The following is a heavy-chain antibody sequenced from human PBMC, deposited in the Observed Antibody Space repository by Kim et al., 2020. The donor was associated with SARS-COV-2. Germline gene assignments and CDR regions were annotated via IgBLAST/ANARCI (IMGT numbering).Heavy chain of an antibody. D-gene: IGHD3-3*01. CDR2: MNPNSGDT. Sequence: ASVKVSCKASGYTFTGYDIHWVRQATGQGLEWMGWMNPNSGDTGYAQKFQGRVTLTRNTSISTAYMELSRLGSEDTAVYYCASVRRITLVGVVLTRLIDYWGPRTLVTVAS. CDR1: GYTFTGYD. CDR3: ASVRRITLVGVVLTRLIDY. J-gene: IGHJ4*02. V-gene: IGHV1-8*01.